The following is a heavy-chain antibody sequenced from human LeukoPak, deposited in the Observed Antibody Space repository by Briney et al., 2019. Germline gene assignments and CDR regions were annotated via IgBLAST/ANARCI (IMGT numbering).Heavy chain of an antibody. CDR3: VKGYSSGWEFDY. V-gene: IGHV3-64D*06. J-gene: IGHJ4*02. CDR2: ISSNGGST. D-gene: IGHD6-19*01. Sequence: AGSLRLSCSASGFTFSSYAMHWVRQAPGKGLEYVSAISSNGGSTYYADSVKGRFTVSRDNSKNTLYLQMSSLRAEDTAVYYCVKGYSSGWEFDYWGQGTLVTVSS. CDR1: GFTFSSYA.